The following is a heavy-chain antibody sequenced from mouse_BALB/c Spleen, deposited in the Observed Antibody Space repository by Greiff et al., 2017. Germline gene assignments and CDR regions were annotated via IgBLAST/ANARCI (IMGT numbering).Heavy chain of an antibody. D-gene: IGHD1-1*01. CDR3: ARPIYGSSYGGYYAMDY. Sequence: VQLKESGPGLVKPSQSLSLTCTVTGYSITSDYAWNWIRQFPGNKLEWMGYISYSGSTSYNPSLKSRISITRDTSKNQFFLQLNSVTTEDTATYYCARPIYGSSYGGYYAMDYWGQGTSVTVSS. CDR1: GYSITSDYA. CDR2: ISYSGST. J-gene: IGHJ4*01. V-gene: IGHV3-2*02.